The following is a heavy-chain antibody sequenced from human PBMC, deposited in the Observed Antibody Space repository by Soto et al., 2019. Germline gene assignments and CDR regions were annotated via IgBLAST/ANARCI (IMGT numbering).Heavy chain of an antibody. CDR2: IIPIFGTA. CDR3: ARALGSSWSSAEYFEH. D-gene: IGHD6-13*01. CDR1: GGTFSSYA. V-gene: IGHV1-69*13. J-gene: IGHJ1*01. Sequence: PVKPSSKAPGGTFSSYALSWVRQAPRQGLEWMGGIIPIFGTANYAQKFQGRVTITADESTSTAYMELSSLRSEDTAVYYCARALGSSWSSAEYFEHWGQGTLVTVSS.